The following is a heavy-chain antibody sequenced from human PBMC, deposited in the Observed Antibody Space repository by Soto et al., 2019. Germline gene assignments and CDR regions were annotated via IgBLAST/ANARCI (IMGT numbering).Heavy chain of an antibody. J-gene: IGHJ4*02. Sequence: EVQLLESGGGLLQPGGSLRLSCAASGFTFSSYAMIWVRQAPGKGLEWVSGISVSGDSTYYAGSVKGRFTISRDNSKSTLYLQMNSLRAEDTAVYYCAKIFRYGDPEYWGQGALVTVSS. V-gene: IGHV3-23*01. CDR3: AKIFRYGDPEY. D-gene: IGHD2-21*02. CDR1: GFTFSSYA. CDR2: ISVSGDST.